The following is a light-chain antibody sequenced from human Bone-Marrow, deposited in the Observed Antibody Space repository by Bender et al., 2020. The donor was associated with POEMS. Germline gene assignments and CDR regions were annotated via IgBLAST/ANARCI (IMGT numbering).Light chain of an antibody. CDR1: KLGDKY. J-gene: IGLJ2*01. Sequence: SYELTQPPSVSVSPGQTASITCSGDKLGDKYACWYQQKPGQSPVLLIYEDTKRPSGIPERFSGSNSGNTATLTISGTQTMDEADYYCQAWGNRVFGGGTKLTVL. CDR2: EDT. V-gene: IGLV3-1*01. CDR3: QAWGNRV.